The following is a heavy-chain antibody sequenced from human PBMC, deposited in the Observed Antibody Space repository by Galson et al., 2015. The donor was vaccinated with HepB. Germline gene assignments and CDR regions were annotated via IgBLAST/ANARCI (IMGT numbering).Heavy chain of an antibody. CDR2: ISSSSSTI. J-gene: IGHJ6*02. CDR3: ARDSASVAGPDYYYYGMDV. Sequence: LRLSCAASGFTFSSYSMNWVRQAPGKGLEWVSYISSSSSTIYYADSVKGRFTISRDNAKNSLYLQMDSLRAEDTAVYYCARDSASVAGPDYYYYGMDVWGQGTTVTVSS. D-gene: IGHD6-19*01. CDR1: GFTFSSYS. V-gene: IGHV3-48*01.